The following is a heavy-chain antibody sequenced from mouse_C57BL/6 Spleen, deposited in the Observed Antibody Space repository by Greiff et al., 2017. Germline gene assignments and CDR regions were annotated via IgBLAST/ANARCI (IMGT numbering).Heavy chain of an antibody. D-gene: IGHD1-1*01. V-gene: IGHV1-54*01. CDR2: INPGSGGT. CDR3: ARSPYYYGSSYGYFDY. Sequence: QVQLQQSGAELVRPGTSVKVSCKASGYAFTNYLIEWVKQRPGQGLEWIGVINPGSGGTNYNEKFKGKATLTADKSSSTAYMQLSSLTSEDSAVYFCARSPYYYGSSYGYFDYWGQGTTLTVSS. CDR1: GYAFTNYL. J-gene: IGHJ2*01.